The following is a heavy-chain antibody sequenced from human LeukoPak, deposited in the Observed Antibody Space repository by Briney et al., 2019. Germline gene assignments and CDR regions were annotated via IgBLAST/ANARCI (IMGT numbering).Heavy chain of an antibody. J-gene: IGHJ4*02. D-gene: IGHD5-18*01. V-gene: IGHV3-49*03. CDR3: TRYSGRTDY. Sequence: GGSLRLSCTSSGFTFGTYAVSWFRQAPGKGLEWVAFISSKTFGGTTEYAASVKGRFTISRDDSKSIAYLQMNSLKTEDTAVYYCTRYSGRTDYWGQGTLVSVSS. CDR1: GFTFGTYA. CDR2: ISSKTFGGTT.